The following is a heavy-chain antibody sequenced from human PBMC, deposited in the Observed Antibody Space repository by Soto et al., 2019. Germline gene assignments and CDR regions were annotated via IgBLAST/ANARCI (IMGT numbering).Heavy chain of an antibody. Sequence: QLQLQESGPGLVKPSETLSLTCTVSGASITSLNYYWGWIRQPPGKGLEWIGSSYHSGSTYYTPSLMRRVAMSVDTSKNQFSLKLNSVTAADTAVYYCARRGWGSSSFFDYWGQGTLVTVSS. CDR3: ARRGWGSSSFFDY. V-gene: IGHV4-39*01. D-gene: IGHD6-6*01. J-gene: IGHJ4*02. CDR2: SYHSGST. CDR1: GASITSLNYY.